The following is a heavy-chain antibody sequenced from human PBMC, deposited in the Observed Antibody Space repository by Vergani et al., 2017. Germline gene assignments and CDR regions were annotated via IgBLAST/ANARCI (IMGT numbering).Heavy chain of an antibody. D-gene: IGHD2-21*01. CDR1: GASFSGYY. J-gene: IGHJ5*02. V-gene: IGHV4-34*01. CDR2: INHSGST. Sequence: QVQLQQWGAGLLKPSETLSLTCAVYGASFSGYYWSWIRQPPGKGLEWIGEINHSGSTNYNPSLKSRVTISVDTSKNQFSLKLSSVTAADTAVYYCASSKGIVVVGGRWFDPWGQGTLVTVSS. CDR3: ASSKGIVVVGGRWFDP.